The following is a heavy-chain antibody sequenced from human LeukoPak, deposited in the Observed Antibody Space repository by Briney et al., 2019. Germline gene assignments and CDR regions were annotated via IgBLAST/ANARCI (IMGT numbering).Heavy chain of an antibody. CDR1: GYTFTSYA. V-gene: IGHV1-18*01. CDR2: ISAYNGNT. D-gene: IGHD3-10*01. J-gene: IGHJ4*02. Sequence: ASVKVSCKASGYTFTSYAISWVRQAPGQGLEWMGWISAYNGNTNYAQKLQGRVTMTTDTSTTTAYMELRSLRSDDTAVYYCARDGGSDYGSGSYYSPFYWGQGTLVTVSS. CDR3: ARDGGSDYGSGSYYSPFY.